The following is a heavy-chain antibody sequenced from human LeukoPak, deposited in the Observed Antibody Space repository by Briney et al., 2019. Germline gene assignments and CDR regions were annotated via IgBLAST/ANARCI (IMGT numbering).Heavy chain of an antibody. D-gene: IGHD1-26*01. V-gene: IGHV3-7*03. CDR2: IKQDGSET. Sequence: GGSLRLSCAASGFTFSNYWMNWVRQAPGKGLEWVANIKQDGSETYYVDSVKGRFTISRDNSKNTLYLQMNSLRAEDTAVYYCAKDLGFIVGGGYWGQGTLVTVSS. CDR3: AKDLGFIVGGGY. CDR1: GFTFSNYW. J-gene: IGHJ4*02.